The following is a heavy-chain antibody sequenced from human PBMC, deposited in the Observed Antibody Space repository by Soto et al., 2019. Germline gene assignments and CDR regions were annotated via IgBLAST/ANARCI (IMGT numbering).Heavy chain of an antibody. CDR3: AKGSPEYYDILFPEAFDI. V-gene: IGHV3-23*01. D-gene: IGHD3-9*01. Sequence: GGSLRLSCAASGFTFSSYAMSWVRQAPGKGLEWVSAISGSGGSTYYADSVKGRFTISRDNSKNTLYLQMNSLRAEDTAVYYCAKGSPEYYDILFPEAFDIWGQGTMVTVSS. J-gene: IGHJ3*02. CDR2: ISGSGGST. CDR1: GFTFSSYA.